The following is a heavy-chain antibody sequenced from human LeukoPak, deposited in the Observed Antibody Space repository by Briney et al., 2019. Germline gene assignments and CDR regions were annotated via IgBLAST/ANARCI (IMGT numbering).Heavy chain of an antibody. Sequence: PGGSLRLSCAASGFTFSYYEMNWVRQAPGKGLEWVSIIYSGDNTYYADSVKGRFTISRDNSKNTLYLQMNSLRVEDTAVYYCARDRGSGYAPGYFDYWGQGTLVTVSS. V-gene: IGHV3-66*01. CDR1: GFTFSYYE. CDR2: IYSGDNT. J-gene: IGHJ4*02. D-gene: IGHD5-12*01. CDR3: ARDRGSGYAPGYFDY.